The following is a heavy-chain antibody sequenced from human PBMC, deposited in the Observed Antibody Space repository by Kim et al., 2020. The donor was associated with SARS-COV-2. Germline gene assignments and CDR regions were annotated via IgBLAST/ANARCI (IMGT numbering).Heavy chain of an antibody. V-gene: IGHV4-31*03. CDR2: IYYSGST. Sequence: SETLSLTCTVSGGSISSGGYYWSWIRQHPGKGLEWIGYIYYSGSTYYNPSLKSRVTISVDTSKNQFSLKLSSVTAADTAVYYCARGPPLGVTTTPLDYWGQGTLVTVSS. CDR1: GGSISSGGYY. J-gene: IGHJ4*02. D-gene: IGHD4-17*01. CDR3: ARGPPLGVTTTPLDY.